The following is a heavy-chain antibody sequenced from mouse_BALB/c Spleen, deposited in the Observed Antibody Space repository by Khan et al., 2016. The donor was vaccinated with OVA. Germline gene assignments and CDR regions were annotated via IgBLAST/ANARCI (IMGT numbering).Heavy chain of an antibody. CDR3: ARLYAMDY. CDR2: ISSGGSYT. CDR1: GFTFSSYG. Sequence: VQLQQSGGDLVKPGGSLKLSCAASGFTFSSYGMSWVRQTPDKRLEWVATISSGGSYTYYPDSVKGRSTISRDNAKNTLYLQMSSLKSEDTAMYYCARLYAMDYWGQGTSVTVSS. V-gene: IGHV5-6*01. J-gene: IGHJ4*01.